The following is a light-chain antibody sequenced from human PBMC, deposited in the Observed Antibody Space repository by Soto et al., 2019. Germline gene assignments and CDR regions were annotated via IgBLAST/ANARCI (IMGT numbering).Light chain of an antibody. Sequence: EIPVTQYPATLSLSPGYRATLSCRASQSLSRSLAWYQQKPGQAPKLLIYDASNRATDIPARFSGSGSGTDFTLTISSLEPEDFAVYYCQQRSNWITFGQGTKVDIK. CDR1: QSLSRS. V-gene: IGKV3-11*01. CDR2: DAS. J-gene: IGKJ1*01. CDR3: QQRSNWIT.